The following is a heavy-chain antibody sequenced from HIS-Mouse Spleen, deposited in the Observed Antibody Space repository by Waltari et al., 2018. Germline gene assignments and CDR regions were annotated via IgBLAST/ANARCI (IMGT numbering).Heavy chain of an antibody. D-gene: IGHD6-13*01. CDR1: GGSISSSSYY. CDR3: AREIPYSSSWYDWYFDL. CDR2: IYYRGST. V-gene: IGHV4-39*07. Sequence: QLQLQESGPGLVKPSETLSLTCTVSGGSISSSSYYWGWIRQPQGKGLEWIGSIYYRGSTYYNPSLKSRVTISVDTSKNQFSLKLSSVTAADTAVYYCAREIPYSSSWYDWYFDLWGRGTLVTVSS. J-gene: IGHJ2*01.